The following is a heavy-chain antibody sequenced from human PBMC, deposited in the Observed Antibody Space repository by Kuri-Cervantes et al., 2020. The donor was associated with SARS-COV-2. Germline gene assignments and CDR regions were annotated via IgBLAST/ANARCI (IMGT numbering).Heavy chain of an antibody. Sequence: GESLKISCAASGFTFSSYGMHWVRQAPGKGLEWVAVISYDGSNKYYADSVKGRFTISRDNSKNTLYLQMNSLRAEDTALYYCAGNQQQLGGYFDYWGQGILVTVSS. CDR3: AGNQQQLGGYFDY. D-gene: IGHD6-13*01. CDR1: GFTFSSYG. V-gene: IGHV3-30*03. CDR2: ISYDGSNK. J-gene: IGHJ4*02.